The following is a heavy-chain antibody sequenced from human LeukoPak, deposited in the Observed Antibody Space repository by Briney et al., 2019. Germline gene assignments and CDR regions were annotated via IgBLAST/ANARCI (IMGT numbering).Heavy chain of an antibody. J-gene: IGHJ5*02. CDR3: ARGGYYGSGNDFRFDP. V-gene: IGHV4-59*01. CDR2: IYYSGST. D-gene: IGHD3-10*01. Sequence: SETLSLTCTVSGGSISTYFWSWIRQPPGKGLEGIGYIYYSGSTNYNPSLKSRVTISLDTSKNQFSLKLSSVTAADTAIYYCARGGYYGSGNDFRFDPWGQGTLVTVSS. CDR1: GGSISTYF.